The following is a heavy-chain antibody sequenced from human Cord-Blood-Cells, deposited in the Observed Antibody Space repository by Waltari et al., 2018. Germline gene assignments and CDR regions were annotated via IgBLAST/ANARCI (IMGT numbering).Heavy chain of an antibody. CDR2: IWYDGSNK. D-gene: IGHD2-2*01. V-gene: IGHV3-33*01. CDR3: AREYQLLLDY. CDR1: GFTFSSYG. J-gene: IGHJ4*02. Sequence: QVQLVESGGGVVQPGRSLRLSCAASGFTFSSYGMLWVRQAPGKGLEWVAVIWYDGSNKYYADSVKGRFTISRDNSKNTLYLQMNSLRAEDTAVYYCAREYQLLLDYWGQGTLVTVSS.